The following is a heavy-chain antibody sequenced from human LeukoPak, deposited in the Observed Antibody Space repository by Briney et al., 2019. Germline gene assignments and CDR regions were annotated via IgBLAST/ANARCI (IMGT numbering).Heavy chain of an antibody. D-gene: IGHD2-2*01. CDR2: TYNRSTWYN. J-gene: IGHJ5*02. V-gene: IGHV6-1*01. CDR3: ARRLTQYDCFDP. Sequence: SHTLSLTCAISGDSVSSNSVTWNWIRQSPSRGLEWLGRTYNRSTWYNDYAVSVRGRITVNPNTSKNQFSLHLNSVTPEDTAVYYCARRLTQYDCFDPWGQGILVTVSS. CDR1: GDSVSSNSVT.